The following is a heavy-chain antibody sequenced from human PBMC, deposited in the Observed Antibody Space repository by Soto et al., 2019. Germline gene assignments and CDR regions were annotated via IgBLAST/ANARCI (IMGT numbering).Heavy chain of an antibody. D-gene: IGHD5-12*01. J-gene: IGHJ4*02. CDR3: ARSVAAVWLRALFDY. V-gene: IGHV3-7*01. CDR1: GFTFSSYW. Sequence: GGSLRLSCAASGFTFSSYWMSWVRQAPGKGLEWVANIKQDGSEKYYVDSVKGRFTISRDNAKNSLYLQMNSLRAEDTAVYYCARSVAAVWLRALFDYWGQGTLVTVSS. CDR2: IKQDGSEK.